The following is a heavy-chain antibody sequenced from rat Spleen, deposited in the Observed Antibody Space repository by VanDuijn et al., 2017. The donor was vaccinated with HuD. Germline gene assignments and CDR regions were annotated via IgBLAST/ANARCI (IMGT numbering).Heavy chain of an antibody. V-gene: IGHV2S12*01. J-gene: IGHJ3*01. CDR1: GFYLTSNG. Sequence: QVQLKETGPGLVQPSPTLSLHCTVSGFYLTSNGVSWVSQPPGKGLEWIAAISSGGSPYYNAALKSRLSISRDTSKSQVFLKMNSLQTEDTAIYFCIRESLPGYNSHWFVYWGQGTLVTVSS. CDR2: ISSGGSP. D-gene: IGHD1-4*01. CDR3: IRESLPGYNSHWFVY.